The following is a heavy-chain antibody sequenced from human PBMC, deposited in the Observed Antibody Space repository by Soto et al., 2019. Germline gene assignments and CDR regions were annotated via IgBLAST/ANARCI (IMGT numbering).Heavy chain of an antibody. J-gene: IGHJ5*02. V-gene: IGHV4-30-2*01. Sequence: SETLSLTCAVSCRSISSGGYSWSWTRQPPGKGLAWIGYIYHSGSTYYNPSLMSRVTISVDRSKNQFSLKLSSVTAADTAVYYCARVPDRWGQGTLVTVS. D-gene: IGHD2-2*01. CDR3: ARVPDR. CDR2: IYHSGST. CDR1: CRSISSGGYS.